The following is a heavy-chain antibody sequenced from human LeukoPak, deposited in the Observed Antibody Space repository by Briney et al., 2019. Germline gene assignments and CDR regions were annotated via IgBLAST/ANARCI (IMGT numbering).Heavy chain of an antibody. J-gene: IGHJ4*02. CDR2: IKQDGSKK. V-gene: IGHV3-7*04. Sequence: GGSLRLSCAASGFTFSSFAMNWVRQAPGKGLEWVANIKQDGSKKSYVDSVKGRFTISRDNAKNSLYLQMNSLRAEDAAIYYCTRVGYIDEGIDYWGQGTLVTVSS. D-gene: IGHD5-24*01. CDR3: TRVGYIDEGIDY. CDR1: GFTFSSFA.